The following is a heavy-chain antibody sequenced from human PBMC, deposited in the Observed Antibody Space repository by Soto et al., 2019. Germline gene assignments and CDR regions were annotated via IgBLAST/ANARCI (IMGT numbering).Heavy chain of an antibody. J-gene: IGHJ4*02. CDR3: AKDSHDYDFWSGYYKGYFDY. Sequence: QVQLVESGGGVVQPGRSLRLSCAASGFTFSSYGMHWVRQAPGKGLEWVAVISYDGSNKYYADSVKGRFTISRDNSKHTLYLQMNSLRAEDTAVYYCAKDSHDYDFWSGYYKGYFDYWGQGTLVTVSS. D-gene: IGHD3-3*01. V-gene: IGHV3-30*18. CDR1: GFTFSSYG. CDR2: ISYDGSNK.